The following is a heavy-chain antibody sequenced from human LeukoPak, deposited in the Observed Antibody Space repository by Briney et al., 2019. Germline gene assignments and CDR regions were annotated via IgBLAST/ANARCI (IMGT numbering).Heavy chain of an antibody. CDR1: GYTFTGYY. CDR2: INPNSGGT. CDR3: ARGDSSSWFLEA. V-gene: IGHV1-2*02. Sequence: ASVKVSCKASGYTFTGYYMHWVRQAPGQGLEWMGWINPNSGGTNYAQKFQGRVTMTRDTSISTAYMEPSRLRSDDTAVYYCARGDSSSWFLEAWGQGTLVTVSS. D-gene: IGHD6-13*01. J-gene: IGHJ4*02.